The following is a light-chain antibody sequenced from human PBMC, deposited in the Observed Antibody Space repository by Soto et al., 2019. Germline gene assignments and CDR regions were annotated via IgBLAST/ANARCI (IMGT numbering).Light chain of an antibody. Sequence: DIQITQSPSTLSASIGDRVTITCRASQSISTWLAWYQQKPGKAPKLLIYKAFSLQSGVPSRFSGSGSGTEFTLTISSLQPDDFATYYCQQYNSYSLWTFGQGTKVEIK. CDR3: QQYNSYSLWT. J-gene: IGKJ1*01. CDR2: KAF. V-gene: IGKV1-5*03. CDR1: QSISTW.